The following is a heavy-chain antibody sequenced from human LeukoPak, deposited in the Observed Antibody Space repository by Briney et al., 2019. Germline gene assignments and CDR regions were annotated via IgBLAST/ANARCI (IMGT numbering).Heavy chain of an antibody. CDR2: IYSGGST. D-gene: IGHD4-17*01. J-gene: IGHJ4*02. CDR1: GFTVSSNY. CDR3: ARDAIDYGDYVFDY. V-gene: IGHV3-53*01. Sequence: GGSLRLSCAASGFTVSSNYMSWVRQAPGKGLEWVSVIYSGGSTYYADSVKGRFTISRDNSENTLYLQMNGLRAEDTAVYYCARDAIDYGDYVFDYWGQGTLVTVSS.